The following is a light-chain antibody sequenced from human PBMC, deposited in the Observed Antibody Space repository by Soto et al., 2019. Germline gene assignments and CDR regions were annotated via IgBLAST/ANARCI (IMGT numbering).Light chain of an antibody. CDR2: DNN. J-gene: IGLJ2*01. CDR3: GTWDSSLSVVV. CDR1: NSNIGNNY. V-gene: IGLV1-51*01. Sequence: QSVLTQPPSVSAAPGQKIIISCSGTNSNIGNNYVTWYQQNPGTAPKLLIYDNNKRPSGIPDRFSGSKSGTSATLGITGLQTRDEADYYCGTWDSSLSVVVFGGGTKLTVL.